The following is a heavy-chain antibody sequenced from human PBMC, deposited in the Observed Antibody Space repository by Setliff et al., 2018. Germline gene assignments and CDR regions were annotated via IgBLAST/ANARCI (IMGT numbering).Heavy chain of an antibody. CDR2: ISYDGSNK. CDR3: VRDLHWGFDY. CDR1: GFTFSGYY. J-gene: IGHJ4*02. D-gene: IGHD7-27*01. V-gene: IGHV3-30-3*01. Sequence: GGSLRLSCAASGFTFSGYYMQWVRQAPGKGLEWVAVISYDGSNKYYADSVKGRFTISRDNVKNSLFLQMNSLRAEDTAVYYCVRDLHWGFDYWGLGTLVTVS.